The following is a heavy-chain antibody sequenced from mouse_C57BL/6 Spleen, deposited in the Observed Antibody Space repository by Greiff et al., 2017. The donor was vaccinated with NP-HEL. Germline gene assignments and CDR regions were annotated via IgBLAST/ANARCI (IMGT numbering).Heavy chain of an antibody. J-gene: IGHJ4*01. CDR1: GFTFSSYA. Sequence: EVQGVESGGGLVKPGGSLKLSCAASGFTFSSYAMSWVRQTPEKRLEWVATISDGGSYTYYPDNVKGRFTISRDNAKNNLYLQMSHLKSEDTAMYYCARAEPHMDYWGQGTSVTVSS. CDR2: ISDGGSYT. V-gene: IGHV5-4*01. CDR3: ARAEPHMDY.